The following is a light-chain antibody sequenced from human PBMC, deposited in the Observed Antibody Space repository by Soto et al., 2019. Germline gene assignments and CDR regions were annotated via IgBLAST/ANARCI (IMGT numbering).Light chain of an antibody. V-gene: IGKV3-20*01. CDR1: QTIGRNY. Sequence: EIVLTQSPGTLSLSPGETATLSCGASQTIGRNYLAWYQQKPGQAPRLLICGTSRRATGIPDRLSGSGSGTDLTITITRLETEDFAVYHCQQYDGSPRTFGQGTQVDIK. J-gene: IGKJ1*01. CDR2: GTS. CDR3: QQYDGSPRT.